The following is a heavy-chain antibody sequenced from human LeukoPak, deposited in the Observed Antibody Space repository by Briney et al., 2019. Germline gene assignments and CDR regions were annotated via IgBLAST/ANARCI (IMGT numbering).Heavy chain of an antibody. Sequence: GGSLRLSCAASGLTFSSYAMSWVRQAPGKGLEWVSAISGSGGSTYYADSVKGRFTISRDNSKNTLYLQMNSLRAEDTAVYYCAKLRLYSSGWYYFDYWGQGTLVTVSS. CDR3: AKLRLYSSGWYYFDY. D-gene: IGHD6-19*01. J-gene: IGHJ4*02. CDR2: ISGSGGST. V-gene: IGHV3-23*01. CDR1: GLTFSSYA.